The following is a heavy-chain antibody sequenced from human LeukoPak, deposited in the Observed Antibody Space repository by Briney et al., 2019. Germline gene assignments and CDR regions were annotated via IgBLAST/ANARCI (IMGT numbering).Heavy chain of an antibody. CDR3: ATPGVGASSSDFDY. Sequence: SETLSLTCTVSGGSISSSSYYWVWIRRPPGKGLVWIGSIYYSGITYYNPSLKSRVAISVDTSKNQFSLKLRFVTAADTAVYYCATPGVGASSSDFDYWGQGTLVTVSS. J-gene: IGHJ4*02. V-gene: IGHV4-39*01. CDR2: IYYSGIT. CDR1: GGSISSSSYY. D-gene: IGHD1-26*01.